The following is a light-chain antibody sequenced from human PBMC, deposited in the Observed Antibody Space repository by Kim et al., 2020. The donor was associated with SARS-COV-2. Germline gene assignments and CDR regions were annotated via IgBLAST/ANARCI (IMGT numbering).Light chain of an antibody. V-gene: IGLV1-47*02. Sequence: QSVLTQPPSASGTPGQGVTISCSGSSSNIGSNYVYWYQQLPGTAPKLLIYNNNQRPSGVPDRFSGSKSGTSASLAISGLRSEDEADYYCAAWDDSLSGSCVFGTGTKVTVL. J-gene: IGLJ1*01. CDR2: NNN. CDR3: AAWDDSLSGSCV. CDR1: SSNIGSNY.